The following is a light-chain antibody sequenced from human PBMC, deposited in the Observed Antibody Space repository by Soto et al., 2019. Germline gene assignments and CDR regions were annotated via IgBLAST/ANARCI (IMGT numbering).Light chain of an antibody. V-gene: IGLV2-11*01. CDR2: DVG. Sequence: QSALTQPRSVSGSPGQSVTISCTGTITDVGSYNYVSWYQQHPGKAPKLLIYDVGKRPSGVPDRFSGSKSGITASLTISGLQAEDEADYYCCSYAGSFTGVFGTGTKVTVL. J-gene: IGLJ1*01. CDR1: ITDVGSYNY. CDR3: CSYAGSFTGV.